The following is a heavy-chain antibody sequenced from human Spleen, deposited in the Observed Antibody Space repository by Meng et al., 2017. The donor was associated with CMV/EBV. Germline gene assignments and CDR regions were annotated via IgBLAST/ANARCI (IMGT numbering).Heavy chain of an antibody. V-gene: IGHV1-69*10. D-gene: IGHD2-2*01. Sequence: SVKVSCKASGGTFSSYAISWVRQAPGQGLEWMGGIIPILGIANYAQKFQGRVTITADKSTSTAYMELSSLRSEDTAVYYCARGQYCSSTSCYGGDYYGMDVWGQGTTVTVSS. CDR3: ARGQYCSSTSCYGGDYYGMDV. J-gene: IGHJ6*02. CDR2: IIPILGIA. CDR1: GGTFSSYA.